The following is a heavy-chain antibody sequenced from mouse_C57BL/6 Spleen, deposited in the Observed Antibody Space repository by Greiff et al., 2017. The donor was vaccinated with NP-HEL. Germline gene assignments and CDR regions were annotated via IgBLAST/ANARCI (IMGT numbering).Heavy chain of an antibody. D-gene: IGHD1-1*01. CDR3: AREGAIYYGSSPWFAY. V-gene: IGHV1-18*01. J-gene: IGHJ3*01. CDR1: GYTFTDYN. CDR2: INPNNGGT. Sequence: EVQLQQSGPELVKPGASVKIPCKASGYTFTDYNMDWVKQSHGKSLEWIGDINPNNGGTNYNQKFKGKATLTVDKSSSTAYMELRSLTSEDTAVYYCAREGAIYYGSSPWFAYWGQGTLVTVSA.